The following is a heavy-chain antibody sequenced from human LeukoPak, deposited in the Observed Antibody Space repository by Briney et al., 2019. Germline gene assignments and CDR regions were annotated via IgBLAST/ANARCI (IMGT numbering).Heavy chain of an antibody. CDR1: GFTFSSYA. J-gene: IGHJ6*02. V-gene: IGHV3-30-3*01. CDR2: ISYDGSNK. CDR3: ASDYISSWYLYYGMDV. Sequence: GGSLRLSCAASGFTFSSYAMHWVRQAPGKGLEWVAVISYDGSNKYYADSVKGRFTISRDNSKNTLYLQMNSLRAEGTAVYYCASDYISSWYLYYGMDVWGQGTTVTVSS. D-gene: IGHD6-13*01.